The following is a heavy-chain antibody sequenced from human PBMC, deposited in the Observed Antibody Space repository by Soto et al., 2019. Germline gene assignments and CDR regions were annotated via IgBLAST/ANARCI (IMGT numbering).Heavy chain of an antibody. D-gene: IGHD3-3*01. V-gene: IGHV3-11*01. CDR3: ARFGYDFWSGYYVSYYYYYMDV. CDR2: ISSSGSTI. CDR1: GFTFSDDY. J-gene: IGHJ6*03. Sequence: GGSLRLSCAASGFTFSDDYMSWIRQAPGKGLEWVSYISSSGSTIYYADSVKGRFTISRDNAKNSLYLQMNSLRAEDTAVYYCARFGYDFWSGYYVSYYYYYMDVWGKGTTVTVSS.